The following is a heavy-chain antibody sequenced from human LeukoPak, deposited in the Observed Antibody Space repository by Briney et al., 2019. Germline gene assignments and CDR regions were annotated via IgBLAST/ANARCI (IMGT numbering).Heavy chain of an antibody. CDR2: ISGSGGST. CDR1: GFTFSSYA. D-gene: IGHD2-21*02. V-gene: IGHV3-23*01. J-gene: IGHJ5*02. CDR3: AKGTAIFWFDP. Sequence: GGSLRLSCAASGFTFSSYAMSWVRQAPGKGLKWVSSISGSGGSTYYADSVKGRFTISRDNSKNTLYLQMNSLRAEDTAVYYCAKGTAIFWFDPWGQGTLVTVSS.